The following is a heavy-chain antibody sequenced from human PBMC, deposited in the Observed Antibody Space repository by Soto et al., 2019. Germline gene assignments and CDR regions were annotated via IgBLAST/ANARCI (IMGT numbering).Heavy chain of an antibody. CDR2: ISAFNGNT. D-gene: IGHD6-19*01. CDR3: ARDQQWLDPVPLNVDF. J-gene: IGHJ4*02. CDR1: GYTFRDYG. Sequence: QVQLVQSGAEVKKPGASVKVSCKASGYTFRDYGISWVRQAPGQGLEWMGWISAFNGNTNYTKKFQDRVTVTTDTSTNTAYMELRSLRSDDTAVYYCARDQQWLDPVPLNVDFWGPGTPVLVS. V-gene: IGHV1-18*01.